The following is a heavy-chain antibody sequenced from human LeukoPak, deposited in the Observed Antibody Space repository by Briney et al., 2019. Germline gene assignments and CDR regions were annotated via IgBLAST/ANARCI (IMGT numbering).Heavy chain of an antibody. Sequence: PGGSLRLSCAASGFAFSNYNMNWVRQAPGKGLEWVSYISSSSHSVYYADSVKGRFTVSRDNSKNTLYLQMNSLRAEDTAVYYCSAIAAAGKEVDYWGQGTLVTVSS. D-gene: IGHD6-13*01. CDR2: ISSSSHSV. V-gene: IGHV3-48*01. J-gene: IGHJ4*02. CDR3: SAIAAAGKEVDY. CDR1: GFAFSNYN.